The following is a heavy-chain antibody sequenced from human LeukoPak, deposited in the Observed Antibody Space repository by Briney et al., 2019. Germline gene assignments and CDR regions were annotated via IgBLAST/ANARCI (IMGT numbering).Heavy chain of an antibody. V-gene: IGHV3-53*01. D-gene: IGHD3-3*01. J-gene: IGHJ6*02. CDR2: IYSGGST. Sequence: GGSLRLSCAASGFTVSSNYMSWVRQAPGKGLEWVSSIYSGGSTYYADSVKGRFTISRGNAKNSLYLQMNSLRAEDTAVYYCASHGDDYYFNGLDVWGQGTTVTVSS. CDR3: ASHGDDYYFNGLDV. CDR1: GFTVSSNY.